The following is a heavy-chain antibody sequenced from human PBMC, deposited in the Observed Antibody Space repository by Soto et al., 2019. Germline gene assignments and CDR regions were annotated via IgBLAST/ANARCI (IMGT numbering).Heavy chain of an antibody. CDR2: IGGYKGNT. V-gene: IGHV1-18*01. Sequence: QVQLVQSGAEVREPGASVKVSCKASGYTFTNYGVSWVRQAPGQGLEWMGWIGGYKGNTNYAQKLQGRVTLTKDTSTSTAYMELRSLRSDDTAVYYCAPHTLDTGMPSGYWGQGTLVTVSS. J-gene: IGHJ4*02. CDR3: APHTLDTGMPSGY. CDR1: GYTFTNYG. D-gene: IGHD5-18*01.